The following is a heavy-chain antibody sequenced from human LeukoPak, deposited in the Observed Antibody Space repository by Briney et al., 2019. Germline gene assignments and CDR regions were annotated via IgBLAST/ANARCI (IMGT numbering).Heavy chain of an antibody. D-gene: IGHD5-12*01. CDR1: GFAFSYYA. CDR3: AKDRTAGYDGLVDY. CDR2: ISGSGNT. V-gene: IGHV3-23*01. J-gene: IGHJ4*02. Sequence: GGSLRLSCAASGFAFSYYAMSWVRQAPGKGLEWVSGISGSGNTHYTDSVKGRFTISRDNSKSTLDLQMNSLRAEDTAVYYCAKDRTAGYDGLVDYWGQGTLVTVSS.